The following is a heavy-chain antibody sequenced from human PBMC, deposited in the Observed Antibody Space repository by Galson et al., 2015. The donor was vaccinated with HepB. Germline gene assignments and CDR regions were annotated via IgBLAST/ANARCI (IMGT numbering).Heavy chain of an antibody. CDR3: TTVGGIVVDYYYYGMDV. V-gene: IGHV3-15*01. CDR2: IKSKTDGGTT. Sequence: SLRLSCAASGFTLSNAWMSWVRQAPGKGLEWVGRIKSKTDGGTTDYAAPVKGRFTISREDSKNTLYLQMNSLKTEDTAVYYCTTVGGIVVDYYYYGMDVWGQGTTVTVSS. J-gene: IGHJ6*02. D-gene: IGHD1-26*01. CDR1: GFTLSNAW.